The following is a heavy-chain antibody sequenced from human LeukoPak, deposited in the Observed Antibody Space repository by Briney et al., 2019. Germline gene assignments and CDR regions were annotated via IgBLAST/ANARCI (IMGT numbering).Heavy chain of an antibody. V-gene: IGHV4-61*02. CDR2: IYTSGST. CDR3: ARDSWWTAAGYYYYMDV. CDR1: GGSISSGGYY. J-gene: IGHJ6*03. D-gene: IGHD6-13*01. Sequence: SQTLSLTCTVSGGSISSGGYYWSWVRQPAGKGLEWIGRIYTSGSTNYNPSLKSRVTISVDTSKNQFSLKLSSVTAADTAVYYCARDSWWTAAGYYYYMDVWGKGTTVTVSS.